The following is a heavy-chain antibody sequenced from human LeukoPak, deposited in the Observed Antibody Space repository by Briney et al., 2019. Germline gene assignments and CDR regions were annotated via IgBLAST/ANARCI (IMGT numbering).Heavy chain of an antibody. CDR3: ARMRSDGDYFDY. CDR1: GFSLSARAMC. CDR2: IDWDDDK. V-gene: IGHV2-70*01. J-gene: IGHJ4*02. Sequence: ASGPTLVNPTQTLTLTCTFSGFSLSARAMCVSWIRQPPEKALEWLSLIDWDDDKYYSTSLKTRLTISKDTSKSQVVLTVTNMDPVDTATYYCARMRSDGDYFDYWGQGTLVTVSS. D-gene: IGHD3-10*01.